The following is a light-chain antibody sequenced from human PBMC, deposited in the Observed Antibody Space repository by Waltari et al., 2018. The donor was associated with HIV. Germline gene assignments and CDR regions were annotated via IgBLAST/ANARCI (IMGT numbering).Light chain of an antibody. CDR2: KSD. CDR1: RSNIGDTT. Sequence: QSVLTQPPSASGTPGQRVTISCSGGRSNIGDTTVNWYQHLPGTAPKLLIYKSDQRPSGVPDRFSGSKSDTSASLAISGLQSEDEADYYCATWDDSLNGRVFGGGTKLTVL. CDR3: ATWDDSLNGRV. V-gene: IGLV1-44*01. J-gene: IGLJ3*02.